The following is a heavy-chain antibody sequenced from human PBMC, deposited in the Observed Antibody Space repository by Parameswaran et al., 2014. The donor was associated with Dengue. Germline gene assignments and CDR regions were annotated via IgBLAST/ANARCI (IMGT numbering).Heavy chain of an antibody. V-gene: IGHV3-48*01. J-gene: IGHJ4*02. D-gene: IGHD6-6*01. CDR2: ISSSSSTI. Sequence: GLEWVSYISSSSSTIYYADSVKGRFTISRDNARNSLYLQMNSLRAEDTAVYYCASEQLVNFDYWGQGNPGHRLL. CDR3: ASEQLVNFDY.